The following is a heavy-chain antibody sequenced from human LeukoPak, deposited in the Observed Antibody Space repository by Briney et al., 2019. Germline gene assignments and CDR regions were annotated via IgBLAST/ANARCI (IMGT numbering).Heavy chain of an antibody. CDR1: GGTFGSYA. V-gene: IGHV1-69*05. Sequence: PVKVSCKASGGTFGSYAISWVRQAPGQGLEWMGGIIPIFGTANYAQKFQGRVTITTDESTSTAYMELSSLRSEDTAVYYCARVPREWELLRGFRFDPWGQGTLVTVSS. D-gene: IGHD1-26*01. CDR3: ARVPREWELLRGFRFDP. J-gene: IGHJ5*02. CDR2: IIPIFGTA.